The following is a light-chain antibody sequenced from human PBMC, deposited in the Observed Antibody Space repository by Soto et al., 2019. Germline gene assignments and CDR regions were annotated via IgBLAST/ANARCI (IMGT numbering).Light chain of an antibody. CDR3: QSYDSSLSAWV. CDR2: GNS. V-gene: IGLV1-40*01. Sequence: QPVLTQPPSVSGAPGQRVTISCTGSSSNIGAGYDVHWYQQLPGTAPKLLIYGNSNRPSGVPDRFSGSKSGTSASLAITGLQAEDEADYDCQSYDSSLSAWVFGGGTKLTVL. CDR1: SSNIGAGYD. J-gene: IGLJ3*02.